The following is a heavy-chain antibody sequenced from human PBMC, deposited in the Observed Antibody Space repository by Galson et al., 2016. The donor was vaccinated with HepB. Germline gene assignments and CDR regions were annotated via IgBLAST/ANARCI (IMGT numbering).Heavy chain of an antibody. CDR3: AKELGVFDAFDI. V-gene: IGHV3-30*18. J-gene: IGHJ3*02. D-gene: IGHD3-3*02. CDR1: GFSFSDFG. CDR2: ISFNGGTN. Sequence: LRLSCAASGFSFSDFGMHWVRQAPGKGLEWVAAISFNGGTNKRAESLKGRFSISRDNSKNTLYLEMSSLSADDTAVYYCAKELGVFDAFDIWGQGTTVTVSS.